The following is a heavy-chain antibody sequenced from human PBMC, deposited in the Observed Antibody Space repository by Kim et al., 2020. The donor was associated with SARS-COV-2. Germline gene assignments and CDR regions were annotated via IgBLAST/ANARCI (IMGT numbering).Heavy chain of an antibody. CDR1: GFSVRSFY. CDR2: IYVDGNT. Sequence: GGSLRLSCAASGFSVRSFYMSWVRQAPGEGLEWLSVIYVDGNTHYADSVRGRFTIFRDNSENIVHLQLNTLRVEDTAVYYCARDQVDGYWSWGQGTLVTV. D-gene: IGHD5-18*01. CDR3: ARDQVDGYWS. J-gene: IGHJ4*02. V-gene: IGHV3-66*01.